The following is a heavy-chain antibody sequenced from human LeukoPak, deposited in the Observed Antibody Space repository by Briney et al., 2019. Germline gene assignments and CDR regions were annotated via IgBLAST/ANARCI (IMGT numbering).Heavy chain of an antibody. Sequence: GGSLRLSCAASGFTFSSYSMNWVRQAPGKGLEWVSPISSSSSYIYYADSVKGRFTISRDNAKNSLYLQMNSLRAEDTAVYYCARDSYDSSGYYFDYWDQGTLVTVSS. CDR2: ISSSSSYI. J-gene: IGHJ4*02. V-gene: IGHV3-21*01. CDR3: ARDSYDSSGYYFDY. D-gene: IGHD3-22*01. CDR1: GFTFSSYS.